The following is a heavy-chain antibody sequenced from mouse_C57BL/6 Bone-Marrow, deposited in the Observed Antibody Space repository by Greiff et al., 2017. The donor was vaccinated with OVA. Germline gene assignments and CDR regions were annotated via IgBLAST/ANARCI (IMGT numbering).Heavy chain of an antibody. CDR1: GFNIKDDY. J-gene: IGHJ3*01. D-gene: IGHD2-1*01. CDR3: TTSYGNLFAY. CDR2: IDPENGDT. Sequence: VQLQQSGAELVRPGASVKLSCTASGFNIKDDYMHWVKQRPEQGLEWIGWIDPENGDTEYASKFQGKATITADTSSNTAYLQLSSLTSEDTAVYYCTTSYGNLFAYWGQGTLGTVSA. V-gene: IGHV14-4*01.